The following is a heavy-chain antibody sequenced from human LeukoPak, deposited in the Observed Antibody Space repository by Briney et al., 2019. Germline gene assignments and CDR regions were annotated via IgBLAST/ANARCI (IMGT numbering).Heavy chain of an antibody. D-gene: IGHD1-26*01. V-gene: IGHV4-59*01. CDR2: IYYSGST. Sequence: KPSETLSLTCTVSGGSISSYYWSWIRQPPGKGLEWIGYIYYSGSTNYNPSLKSRVTISVDTSKNQFSLKLSSVTAADTAVYYCARAPGGGATGIAFDIWGQGTMVTVSS. J-gene: IGHJ3*02. CDR3: ARAPGGGATGIAFDI. CDR1: GGSISSYY.